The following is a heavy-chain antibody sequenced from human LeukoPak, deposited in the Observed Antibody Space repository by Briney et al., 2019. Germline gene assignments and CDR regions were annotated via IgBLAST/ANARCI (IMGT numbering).Heavy chain of an antibody. CDR1: GYTFSTCD. CDR2: MKTKKGNT. J-gene: IGHJ4*01. CDR3: ARVLGSISL. D-gene: IGHD1-1*01. Sequence: ASVIVSCKASGYTFSTCDINWVRQATGQGLEWMGWMKTKKGNTGFEHKFQGRVTMTRDTSINTAYMELSSLRSEDTAVYYCARVLGSISLWGHGTLVTVSS. V-gene: IGHV1-8*01.